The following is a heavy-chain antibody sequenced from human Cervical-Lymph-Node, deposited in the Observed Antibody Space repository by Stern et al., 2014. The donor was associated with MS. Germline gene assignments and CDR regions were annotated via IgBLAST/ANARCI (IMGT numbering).Heavy chain of an antibody. CDR2: ISWNSGTT. CDR3: AKDLGATGDASLDS. CDR1: GFKFDDYA. J-gene: IGHJ4*02. Sequence: QLVESVGGLVQPGRSLRLSCAASGFKFDDYAMYWVRQAPGKGLEWVSSISWNSGTTPYADSVKGRFPISRDTAKNSLYLQMDSLRPEDTALYYCAKDLGATGDASLDSWGQGTLVTVSS. V-gene: IGHV3-9*01. D-gene: IGHD7-27*01.